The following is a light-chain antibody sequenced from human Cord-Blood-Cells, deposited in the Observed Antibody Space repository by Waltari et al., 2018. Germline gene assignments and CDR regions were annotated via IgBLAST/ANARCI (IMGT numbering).Light chain of an antibody. V-gene: IGKV4-1*01. CDR2: WAS. CDR1: QSVLYSSNNKNY. CDR3: QQYYSTPLT. Sequence: DIVMTQSPDSLPVSLGERATINCKSSQSVLYSSNNKNYLAWYQQKPGKPPKLLIYWASTRESGVPDRFSGSGSGTDFTLTISSLQAEDVAVYYCQQYYSTPLTFGGGTKVEIK. J-gene: IGKJ4*01.